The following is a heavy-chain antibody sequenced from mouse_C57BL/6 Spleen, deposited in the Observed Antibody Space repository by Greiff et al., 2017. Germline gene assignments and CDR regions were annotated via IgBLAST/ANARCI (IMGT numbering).Heavy chain of an antibody. Sequence: VKLQQPGAELVRPGSSVKLSCKASGYTFTSYWMHWVKQRPIQGLEWIGNIDPSDSETHYNQKFKDKATLTVDKSSSTAYMQLSSLTSEDSAVYCCAREEGYYGSSYWYFDVWGTGTTVTVSS. CDR1: GYTFTSYW. CDR2: IDPSDSET. J-gene: IGHJ1*03. CDR3: AREEGYYGSSYWYFDV. V-gene: IGHV1-52*01. D-gene: IGHD1-1*01.